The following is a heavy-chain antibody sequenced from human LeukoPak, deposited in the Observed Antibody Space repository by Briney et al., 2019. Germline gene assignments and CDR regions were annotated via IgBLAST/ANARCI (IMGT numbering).Heavy chain of an antibody. Sequence: GESLKISCKGSGYSFTSYWIGWVRQMPGKGLEWMGIIYPGDSDTRYSPSFQGQVTISADKSISTAYLQWSSLKASDTAMYYCARRVQCGGDCSSFDIWGQGTMVTVSS. CDR2: IYPGDSDT. V-gene: IGHV5-51*01. D-gene: IGHD2-21*01. CDR3: ARRVQCGGDCSSFDI. CDR1: GYSFTSYW. J-gene: IGHJ3*02.